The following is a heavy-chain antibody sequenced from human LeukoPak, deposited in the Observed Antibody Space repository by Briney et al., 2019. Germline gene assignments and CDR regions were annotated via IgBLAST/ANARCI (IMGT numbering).Heavy chain of an antibody. CDR3: ARDETEQRYDSSGPDAFDI. CDR2: IWYDGSNK. D-gene: IGHD3-22*01. J-gene: IGHJ3*02. Sequence: PGGSLRLSCAASGFTFSSYGMHWVRQAPGKGLEWVAVIWYDGSNKYYADSVKGRFTISRDNSKNTLYLQMNSLRAEDTAVYYCARDETEQRYDSSGPDAFDIWGQGTMVTVSS. V-gene: IGHV3-33*01. CDR1: GFTFSSYG.